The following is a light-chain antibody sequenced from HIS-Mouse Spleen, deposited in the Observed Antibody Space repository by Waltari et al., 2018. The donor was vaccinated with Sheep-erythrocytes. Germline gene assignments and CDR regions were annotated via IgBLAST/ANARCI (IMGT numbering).Light chain of an antibody. Sequence: QSALTPPRSVSGSPGQAVTISCPGTISAVGGYNSGSWYQPHPGKAPKLMIYDVSKRPSGVPDRFSGSKSGNTASLTISGLQAEDEADYYCCSYAGSYNHVFATGTKVTVL. CDR2: DVS. J-gene: IGLJ1*01. V-gene: IGLV2-11*01. CDR1: ISAVGGYNS. CDR3: CSYAGSYNHV.